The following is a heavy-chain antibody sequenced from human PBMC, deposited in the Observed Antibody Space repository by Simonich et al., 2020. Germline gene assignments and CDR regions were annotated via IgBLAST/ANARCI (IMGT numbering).Heavy chain of an antibody. J-gene: IGHJ6*03. CDR3: ARDGLGTAYYYYMDV. D-gene: IGHD7-27*01. CDR2: IKQGGSEK. Sequence: EVQLVESGGGFVQPGGFLRLSCAASGFTFSSYWMGWVRQAPGEGLGGVANIKQGGSEKYYVDSVKGRFTISRDNAKNSLYLQMNSLRAEDTAVYYCARDGLGTAYYYYMDVWGKGTTVTVSS. CDR1: GFTFSSYW. V-gene: IGHV3-7*01.